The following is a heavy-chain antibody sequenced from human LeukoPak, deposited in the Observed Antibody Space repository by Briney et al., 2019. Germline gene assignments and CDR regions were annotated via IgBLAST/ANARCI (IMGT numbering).Heavy chain of an antibody. Sequence: SQTLSLTCVISEDSVSANRVTWHWIRQSPSRGLKWLGRTYYRSKWFYDFAPSVRSRITINADTSKNQFSLHLNSVTPEDTAVYYCARAGSGHYTYWGQGTLVTVSS. D-gene: IGHD3-10*01. V-gene: IGHV6-1*01. CDR2: TYYRSKWFY. CDR3: ARAGSGHYTY. CDR1: EDSVSANRVT. J-gene: IGHJ4*02.